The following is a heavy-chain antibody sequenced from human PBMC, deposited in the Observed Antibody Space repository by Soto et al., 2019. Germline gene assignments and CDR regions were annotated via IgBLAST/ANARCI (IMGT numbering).Heavy chain of an antibody. D-gene: IGHD2-15*01. J-gene: IGHJ4*02. CDR3: ARYRREEVAGYTLDN. V-gene: IGHV4-59*01. Sequence: SETLSLTCTVSGGSISSNYWTWIRQPPGKGLEWIGYVYNSGSTNYNPSLKSRVTISEDTSNSQFSLKVNSMTAADTAVYYCARYRREEVAGYTLDNWGQGILVTVSS. CDR2: VYNSGST. CDR1: GGSISSNY.